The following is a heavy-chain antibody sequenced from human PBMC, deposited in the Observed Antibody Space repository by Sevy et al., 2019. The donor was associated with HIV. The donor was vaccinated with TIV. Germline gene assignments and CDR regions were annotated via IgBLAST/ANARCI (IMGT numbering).Heavy chain of an antibody. CDR1: GYTFTSYD. Sequence: ASVKVSCKASGYTFTSYDINWVRQATGQGLEWMGWMNPNSGNTGYAQKFQGRVTMTRNTSISTAYMELNSLGCEDTVVYYCARGQGKAYDFWSSLSNYNYYYYMDVWGKGTTVTVSS. D-gene: IGHD3-3*01. CDR3: ARGQGKAYDFWSSLSNYNYYYYMDV. V-gene: IGHV1-8*01. CDR2: MNPNSGNT. J-gene: IGHJ6*03.